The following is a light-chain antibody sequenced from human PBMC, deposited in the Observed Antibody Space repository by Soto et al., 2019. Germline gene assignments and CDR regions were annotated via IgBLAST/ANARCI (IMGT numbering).Light chain of an antibody. J-gene: IGKJ5*01. CDR3: QQRNSYPLT. V-gene: IGKV1-9*01. CDR1: QGISSY. Sequence: DIQLTQSPSFLSASVGDRVTITCRASQGISSYLAWYQQKPGKAPNLLIHTASTLQSGVPSRFSGSGSGTEFTLTISSLQPEDFATYSCQQRNSYPLTFGQGTRLEIK. CDR2: TAS.